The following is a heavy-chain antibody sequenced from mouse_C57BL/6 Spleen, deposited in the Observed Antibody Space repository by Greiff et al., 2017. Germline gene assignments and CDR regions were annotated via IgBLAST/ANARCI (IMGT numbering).Heavy chain of an antibody. CDR3: ARHDYYEGFAY. Sequence: EVKLVESGGGLVQPGGSLKLSCAASGFTFSDYGMAWVRQAPRKGPEWVAFISNLAYSIYYADTVTGRFTISRENAKNTLYLEMSSLRSEDTAMYYCARHDYYEGFAYWGQGTLVTVSA. J-gene: IGHJ3*01. CDR2: ISNLAYSI. V-gene: IGHV5-15*01. CDR1: GFTFSDYG. D-gene: IGHD1-1*01.